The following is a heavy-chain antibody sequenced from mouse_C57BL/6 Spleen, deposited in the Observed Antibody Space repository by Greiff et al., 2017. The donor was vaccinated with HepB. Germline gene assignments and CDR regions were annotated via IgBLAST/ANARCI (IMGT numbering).Heavy chain of an antibody. D-gene: IGHD4-1*01. V-gene: IGHV14-4*01. J-gene: IGHJ4*01. CDR2: IDPENGDT. CDR1: GFNIKDDY. CDR3: TTRGLGRVFYAMDY. Sequence: EVKLQQSGAELVRPGASVKLSCTASGFNIKDDYMHWVKQRPEQGLEWIGWIDPENGDTEYASKFQGKATITADTSSNTAYLQLSSLTSEDTAVYYCTTRGLGRVFYAMDYWGQGTSVTVSS.